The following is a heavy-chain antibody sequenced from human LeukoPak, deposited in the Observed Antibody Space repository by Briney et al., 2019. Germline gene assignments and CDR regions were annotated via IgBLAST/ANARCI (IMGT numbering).Heavy chain of an antibody. V-gene: IGHV4-59*08. CDR2: LYYSGST. CDR3: ARHLPSYYYGSGSYYHAFDY. CDR1: GGSISSYY. D-gene: IGHD3-10*01. J-gene: IGHJ4*02. Sequence: SETLSLTCTVSGGSISSYYWSWIRQPPGKGLEWIGYLYYSGSTNYNPSLKSRVTISVDTSKNQFSLKLSSVTAADTAVYYCARHLPSYYYGSGSYYHAFDYWGQGTLVTVSS.